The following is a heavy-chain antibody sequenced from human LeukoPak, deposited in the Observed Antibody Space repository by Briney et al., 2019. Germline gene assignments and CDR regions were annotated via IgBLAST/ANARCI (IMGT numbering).Heavy chain of an antibody. CDR1: GFTFSSYG. J-gene: IGHJ4*02. CDR2: IRYDGSNK. D-gene: IGHD3-16*02. Sequence: VGSLRLSCAASGFTFSSYGMHWVRQAPGKGLEWVAFIRYDGSNKYYADSVKGRFTISRDNSKNTLYLQMNSLRAEDTAVYYCAKAVYDYVWGSYRYTDYWGQGTLVTVSS. V-gene: IGHV3-30*02. CDR3: AKAVYDYVWGSYRYTDY.